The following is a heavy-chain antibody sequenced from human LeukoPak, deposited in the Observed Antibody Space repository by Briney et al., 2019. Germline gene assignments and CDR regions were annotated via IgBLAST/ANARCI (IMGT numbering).Heavy chain of an antibody. D-gene: IGHD2-15*01. CDR2: INTNTGNP. V-gene: IGHV7-4-1*02. J-gene: IGHJ6*03. CDR1: GYTFTSYA. CDR3: ATTLGYCSGGSCYSWYYYMDV. Sequence: ASVKVSCKASGYTFTSYAMNWVRQAPGQGLEWMGCINTNTGNPTYAQGFTGRFVFSLDTSVSTAYLQISSLKAEDTAVYYCATTLGYCSGGSCYSWYYYMDVWGKGTTVTVSS.